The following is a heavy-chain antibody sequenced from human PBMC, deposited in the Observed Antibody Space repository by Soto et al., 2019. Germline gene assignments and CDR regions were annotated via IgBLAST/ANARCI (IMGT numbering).Heavy chain of an antibody. CDR2: IYYSGST. D-gene: IGHD4-17*01. J-gene: IGHJ4*02. V-gene: IGHV4-59*08. Sequence: SETLSLTCTVSGGSISSYYWSWIRQPPGKGLEWIGYIYYSGSTNYNPSLKSRVTISVDTSKNQFSLKLSSVTAADTAVYYCARHPKGTDYGDYADYFDYWGQGTLVTVS. CDR3: ARHPKGTDYGDYADYFDY. CDR1: GGSISSYY.